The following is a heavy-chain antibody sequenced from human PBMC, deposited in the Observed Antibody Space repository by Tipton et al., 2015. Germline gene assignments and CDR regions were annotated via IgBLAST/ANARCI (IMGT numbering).Heavy chain of an antibody. CDR2: VDHSGDS. J-gene: IGHJ4*02. Sequence: TLSLTCAVSAYSISRGYSWAWIRQPPGKGLEWIGSVDHSGDSYSNPSLKSRVTMSRDTSKNQFSLKLTSVTAADTAVYYCACQDYDSLTRDYQTVDYWGQGTLVTVSS. CDR1: AYSISRGYS. D-gene: IGHD3-9*01. V-gene: IGHV4-38-2*01. CDR3: ACQDYDSLTRDYQTVDY.